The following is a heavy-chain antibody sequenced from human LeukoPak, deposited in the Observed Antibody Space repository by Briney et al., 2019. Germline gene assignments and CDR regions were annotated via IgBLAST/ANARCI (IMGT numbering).Heavy chain of an antibody. CDR3: GKSTGLWSFDH. D-gene: IGHD2-21*01. V-gene: IGHV4-4*02. CDR2: ISHGGST. CDR1: GDSVSSSNW. J-gene: IGHJ4*02. Sequence: PSEALSLTCAVSGDSVSSSNWWNWVRQPPGKGLEWIGEISHGGSTKYNPSLKYRVTISKDNSKNQFSLRLNSVTAADTALYYCGKSTGLWSFDHWGQGALVTVSS.